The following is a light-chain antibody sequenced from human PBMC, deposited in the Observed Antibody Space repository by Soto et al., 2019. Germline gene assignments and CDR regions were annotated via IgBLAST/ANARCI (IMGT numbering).Light chain of an antibody. J-gene: IGKJ4*01. Sequence: DIQLTQSPSFLSASVGDRVTITCRASQGISSYLAWYQQEPRKAPKVLIYAASTLQSGVPSRFSGSGSGTEFTLTINSLQPEDFATYYCQQLNSYPLTCGGGTKVEIK. CDR1: QGISSY. CDR3: QQLNSYPLT. CDR2: AAS. V-gene: IGKV1-9*01.